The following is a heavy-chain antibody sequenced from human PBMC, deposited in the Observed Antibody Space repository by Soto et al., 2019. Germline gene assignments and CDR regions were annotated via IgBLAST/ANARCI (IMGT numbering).Heavy chain of an antibody. V-gene: IGHV5-10-1*01. CDR1: GYSFTSYW. Sequence: PGESLKISCEGSGYSFTSYWISWVRQMPGKGLEWMGRIDPSDSYTNYSPSFQGHVTISADKSISTAYLQWSSLKASDTAMYYCAISTVTMDYYYYGMDVWGQGTTVTVSS. J-gene: IGHJ6*02. CDR2: IDPSDSYT. D-gene: IGHD4-17*01. CDR3: AISTVTMDYYYYGMDV.